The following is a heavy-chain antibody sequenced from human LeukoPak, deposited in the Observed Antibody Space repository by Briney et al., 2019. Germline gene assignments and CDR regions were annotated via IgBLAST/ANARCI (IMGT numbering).Heavy chain of an antibody. V-gene: IGHV3-74*01. D-gene: IGHD3-22*01. J-gene: IGHJ1*01. CDR2: IKSDGKT. CDR3: ARAPSEIGGYYPEYFRH. Sequence: GGSLRLSCAASGFTFSSYWMHWVRQAPGKGLVWVSRIKSDGKTNYADSVRGRFTISRDNAKNTVSLQMNSLRAEDTGVYYCARAPSEIGGYYPEYFRHWGQGTLVTVSS. CDR1: GFTFSSYW.